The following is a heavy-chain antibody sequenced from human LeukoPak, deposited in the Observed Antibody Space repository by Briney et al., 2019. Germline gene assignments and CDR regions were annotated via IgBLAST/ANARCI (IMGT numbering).Heavy chain of an antibody. CDR2: ISGNGDST. D-gene: IGHD2-2*01. V-gene: IGHV3-23*01. CDR3: AKRYYCDSTSCYGFDY. CDR1: GFTFSTYA. J-gene: IGHJ4*02. Sequence: GGSLRLSCAASGFTFSTYAMSWVRQSPGKGLGWVSAISGNGDSTYYADSVKGRFTISRDNSKNTLSLQMNSLGAEDTALYYCAKRYYCDSTSCYGFDYWGQGTLVTVSS.